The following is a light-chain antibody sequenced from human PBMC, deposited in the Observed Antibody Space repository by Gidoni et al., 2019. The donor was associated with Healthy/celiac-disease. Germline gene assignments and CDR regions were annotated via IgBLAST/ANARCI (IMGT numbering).Light chain of an antibody. CDR3: QQYNNWPPWT. Sequence: EIVMTQSPATLSVSPGERATLSCRARQSVSSNLAWYQQKPRQAPRLLIYDASTRATGIPARCSGSGSGTEFTLTISSLQSEDFAVYYCQQYNNWPPWTFGQGTKVEIK. CDR2: DAS. J-gene: IGKJ1*01. CDR1: QSVSSN. V-gene: IGKV3-15*01.